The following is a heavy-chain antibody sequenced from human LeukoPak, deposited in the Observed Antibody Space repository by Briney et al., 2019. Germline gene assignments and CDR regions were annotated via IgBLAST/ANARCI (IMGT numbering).Heavy chain of an antibody. Sequence: VASVKVSCKASGYTFTSYYMHWVQQAPGQGLEWMGLINPTGGSTGYAQKFQGRVTMTRDMSTSTDYMELSSLRSEDTALYYCARDPKDDTSGYYYFDYWGQGTLVTVSS. CDR3: ARDPKDDTSGYYYFDY. J-gene: IGHJ4*02. CDR2: INPTGGST. D-gene: IGHD3-22*01. CDR1: GYTFTSYY. V-gene: IGHV1-46*01.